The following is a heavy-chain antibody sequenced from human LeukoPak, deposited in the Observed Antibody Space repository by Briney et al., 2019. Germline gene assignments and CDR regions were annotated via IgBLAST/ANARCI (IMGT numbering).Heavy chain of an antibody. Sequence: ASVKVSCKASGYTFTGYYMHWVRQAPGQGLERMGWINPNSGGTNYAQKFQGRVTMTRDTSISTAYMELSRLRSDDTAVYYCARSYRYYYDSSGPGGYWGQGTLVTVSS. V-gene: IGHV1-2*02. CDR1: GYTFTGYY. CDR2: INPNSGGT. J-gene: IGHJ4*02. D-gene: IGHD3-22*01. CDR3: ARSYRYYYDSSGPGGY.